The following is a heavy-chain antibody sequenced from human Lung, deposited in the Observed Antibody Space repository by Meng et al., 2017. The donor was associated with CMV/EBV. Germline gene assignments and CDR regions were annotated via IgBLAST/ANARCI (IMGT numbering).Heavy chain of an antibody. CDR1: GYTFTAYG. J-gene: IGHJ4*02. CDR3: ARDEGATPFDY. V-gene: IGHV1-18*01. D-gene: IGHD1-26*01. Sequence: VSCRASGYTFTAYGISWVRQAPGQGLEWMGWINPYSGSTNYAQNLQGTVTMTTDTSTSTAYMELRSLRSDDTAVYYCARDEGATPFDYWGQGTLVTVSS. CDR2: INPYSGST.